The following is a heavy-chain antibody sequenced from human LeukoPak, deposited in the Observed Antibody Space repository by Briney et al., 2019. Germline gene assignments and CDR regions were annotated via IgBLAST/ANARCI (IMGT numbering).Heavy chain of an antibody. J-gene: IGHJ4*02. V-gene: IGHV3-30*02. CDR1: GFTFSSYG. CDR3: ARGIVGATDS. CDR2: IRYDGSNK. Sequence: GGSLRLSCAASGFTFSSYGMHWVRQAPGKGLEWVAFIRYDGSNKYYADSVKGRFTISRDNAKNTLYLQMNSLGAEDTAVYYCARGIVGATDSWGQGTLVTVSS. D-gene: IGHD1-26*01.